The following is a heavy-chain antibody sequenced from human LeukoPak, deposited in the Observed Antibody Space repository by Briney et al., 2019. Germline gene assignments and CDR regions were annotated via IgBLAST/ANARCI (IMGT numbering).Heavy chain of an antibody. V-gene: IGHV3-48*01. J-gene: IGHJ3*01. D-gene: IGHD6-19*01. Sequence: GGSLRLSCAASGFIFSNYDMNWVRQAPGKGLEWVSYITGSSRTKSYADSVKGRFTISRDNAENSVYLQMNSLRAEDTPVYYCARPTSSGWYSHWGQGTMVTVSS. CDR3: ARPTSSGWYSH. CDR1: GFIFSNYD. CDR2: ITGSSRTK.